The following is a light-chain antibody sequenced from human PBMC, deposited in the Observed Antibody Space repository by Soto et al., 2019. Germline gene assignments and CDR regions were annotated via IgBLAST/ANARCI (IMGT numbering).Light chain of an antibody. CDR3: QQYKT. V-gene: IGKV3-15*01. CDR1: QRIGTN. Sequence: DIEMTQSPPILSVSPGEGATLSCRASQRIGTNLAWYQHIPGQAPRLLIVSSSRRPTDVPARFSGSGSGTEFTLTISSLQPDDFATYYCQQYKTFGQGTKVDIK. J-gene: IGKJ1*01. CDR2: SSS.